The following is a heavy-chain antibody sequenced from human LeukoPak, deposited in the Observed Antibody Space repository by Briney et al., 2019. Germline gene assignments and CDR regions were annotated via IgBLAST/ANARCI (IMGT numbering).Heavy chain of an antibody. Sequence: SQTLSLTCTVSGGSMSNYYWSWIRQPPGKRLEWIGYIYYSGSTNYNPSLKSRVTISVDTSKNQFSLKLSSVTAAGTAVFYCARSRTAMATGVDYWGQGTLVTVSS. V-gene: IGHV4-59*01. CDR2: IYYSGST. CDR1: GGSMSNYY. CDR3: ARSRTAMATGVDY. J-gene: IGHJ4*02. D-gene: IGHD5-18*01.